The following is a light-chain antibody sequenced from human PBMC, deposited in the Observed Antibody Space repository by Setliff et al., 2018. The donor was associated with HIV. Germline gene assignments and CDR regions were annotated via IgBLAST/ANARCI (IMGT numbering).Light chain of an antibody. V-gene: IGLV2-8*01. Sequence: QSALTQPASVSGSPGQSIIISCTGTSSDVGGYNYVSWYQQRPGKAPKLLIYEVSKRPLEVPDRFSGSKSDNTASLTVSGLQAEDEADYYCSSYAGSYKLVFGGGTK. J-gene: IGLJ2*01. CDR3: SSYAGSYKLV. CDR2: EVS. CDR1: SSDVGGYNY.